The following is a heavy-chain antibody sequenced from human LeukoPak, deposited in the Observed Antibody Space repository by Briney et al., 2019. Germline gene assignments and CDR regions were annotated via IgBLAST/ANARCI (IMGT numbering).Heavy chain of an antibody. Sequence: GASVKVSCKASGYTFIAYYMHWVRQAPGQGLEWMGWINPNTGGTHSAQKFQGRVTMTRDTSISTAYMELSRLRSDDTAVYYCARSRGTSGPRTYYYYYMDVWGKGTTVTISS. CDR1: GYTFIAYY. V-gene: IGHV1-2*02. J-gene: IGHJ6*03. CDR2: INPNTGGT. D-gene: IGHD5-12*01. CDR3: ARSRGTSGPRTYYYYYMDV.